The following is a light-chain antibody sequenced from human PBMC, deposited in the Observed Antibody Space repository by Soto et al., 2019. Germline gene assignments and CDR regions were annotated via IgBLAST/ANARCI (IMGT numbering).Light chain of an antibody. CDR3: CSYAGTTTWV. CDR2: EVT. V-gene: IGLV2-23*02. Sequence: QSALTQPASVSGSPGQSITISCTGTSSDVGSHNFVSWYQQRPGTAPKLMIFEVTKRPSGVSSRFSASKSGNTASLTISGVQAEDEADYYCCSYAGTTTWVFGGGTKLTVL. J-gene: IGLJ3*02. CDR1: SSDVGSHNF.